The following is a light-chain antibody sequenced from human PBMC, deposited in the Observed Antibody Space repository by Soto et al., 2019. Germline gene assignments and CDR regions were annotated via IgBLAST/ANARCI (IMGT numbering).Light chain of an antibody. CDR2: DVS. CDR3: SSYTSSSPVV. J-gene: IGLJ2*01. V-gene: IGLV2-14*03. Sequence: QSALTQPASVSGSPGQSITISCTGTSSDVGGYNYVSWYQQHPGKAPTVMIYDVSNRPSGVSNRFSGSKSGNTASLTISGLQAEDEADYYCSSYTSSSPVVFGGGTQLTV. CDR1: SSDVGGYNY.